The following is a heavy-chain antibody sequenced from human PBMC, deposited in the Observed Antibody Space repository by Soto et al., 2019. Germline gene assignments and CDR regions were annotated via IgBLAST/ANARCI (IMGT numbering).Heavy chain of an antibody. J-gene: IGHJ5*02. CDR2: IYHSGTT. D-gene: IGHD6-13*01. V-gene: IGHV4-38-2*01. Sequence: KTSETLSLTCAVSGYSISSGHYWGWIRQPPGKGLEWIGSIYHSGTTYYNPSLKNRVTISLDTSKNQVSLRLNSGTAADSAVYYCARSLYSSSWYAGSWGQGTLVTVSS. CDR1: GYSISSGHY. CDR3: ARSLYSSSWYAGS.